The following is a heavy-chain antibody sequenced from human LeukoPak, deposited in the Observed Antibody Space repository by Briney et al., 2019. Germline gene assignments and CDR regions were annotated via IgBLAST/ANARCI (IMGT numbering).Heavy chain of an antibody. D-gene: IGHD2/OR15-2a*01. CDR3: ADNSNYYAFDY. CDR1: GGCISSYY. CDR2: IYYSGST. V-gene: IGHV4-59*01. J-gene: IGHJ4*02. Sequence: SETLSLTCTVSGGCISSYYWSWIRQPPGKGLEWIGYIYYSGSTNYNPSLKSRVTISVDTSKNQFSLKLSSVTAADTAVYYCADNSNYYAFDYWGQGTLVTVSS.